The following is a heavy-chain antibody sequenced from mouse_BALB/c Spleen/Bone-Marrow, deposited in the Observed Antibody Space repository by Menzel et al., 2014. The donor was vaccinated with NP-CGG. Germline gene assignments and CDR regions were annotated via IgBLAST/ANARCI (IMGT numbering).Heavy chain of an antibody. CDR3: ARTADGYYYAMDY. CDR2: IFPGSGSS. Sequence: QVQLQQPGAELMKPGASVKISCKATGYTFSNYWIEWIKQRPGHGLEWIGEIFPGSGSSNYNEKLKGKATFTADTSSNTAYTQLSSLTSEDSAVYYCARTADGYYYAMDYWGQGTSVTVSS. CDR1: GYTFSNYW. V-gene: IGHV1-9*01. J-gene: IGHJ4*01. D-gene: IGHD2-3*01.